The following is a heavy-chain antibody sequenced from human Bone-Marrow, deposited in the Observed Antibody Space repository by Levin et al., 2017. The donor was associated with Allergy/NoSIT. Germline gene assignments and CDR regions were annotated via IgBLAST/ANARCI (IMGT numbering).Heavy chain of an antibody. V-gene: IGHV4-34*01. CDR2: INHYGNT. CDR1: GGSLSGYH. J-gene: IGHJ6*02. D-gene: IGHD1-1*01. CDR3: VRAPGETGVYYSNGMDV. Sequence: PSETLSLTCAVSGGSLSGYHGTWIRQPPGKGLEWIGEINHYGNTIYNPSLKRRVTLSVGASKNKFSLNLRYVTAADTAVYYCVRAPGETGVYYSNGMDVWGQGTTVTVS.